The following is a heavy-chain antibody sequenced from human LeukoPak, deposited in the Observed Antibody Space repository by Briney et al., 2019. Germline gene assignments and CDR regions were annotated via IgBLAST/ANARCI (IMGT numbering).Heavy chain of an antibody. J-gene: IGHJ4*02. D-gene: IGHD3-22*01. Sequence: GGSLRLSCAASGFTVSSNYMSWVRQAPGKGLEWVSVIYSGGTTYYADSVKGRFTISRDNSKNTLYLRMNSLRAEDTAVYHCAKGSYYYDSADYFDYWGQGTLVTVSS. CDR3: AKGSYYYDSADYFDY. V-gene: IGHV3-53*01. CDR1: GFTVSSNY. CDR2: IYSGGTT.